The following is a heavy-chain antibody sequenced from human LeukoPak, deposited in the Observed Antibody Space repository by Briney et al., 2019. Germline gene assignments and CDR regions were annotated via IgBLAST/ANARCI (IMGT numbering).Heavy chain of an antibody. V-gene: IGHV4-4*07. CDR3: ARENSGSYREFDY. J-gene: IGHJ4*02. CDR1: GGSISSYY. CDR2: IYTSGST. D-gene: IGHD1-26*01. Sequence: PSETLSLTCTVSGGSISSYYWSRIRQPAGKGLEWIGRIYTSGSTNYNASLKSRVSMSVDTSKNQFSLKLSSVTAADTAVFYCARENSGSYREFDYWGQGTLVIVSS.